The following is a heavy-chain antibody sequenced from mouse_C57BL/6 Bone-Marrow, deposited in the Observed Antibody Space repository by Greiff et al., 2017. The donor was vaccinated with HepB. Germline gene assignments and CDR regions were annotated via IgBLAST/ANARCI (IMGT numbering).Heavy chain of an antibody. CDR2: ISSGGSYT. Sequence: DVHLVESGGDLVKPGGSLKLSCAASGFTFSSYGMSWVRQTPDKRLEWVATISSGGSYTYYPDSVKGRFTISRDNAKNTLYLQMSSLKSEDTAMYYCARHETTVGDYWGQGTTLTVSS. D-gene: IGHD1-1*01. CDR1: GFTFSSYG. CDR3: ARHETTVGDY. V-gene: IGHV5-6*01. J-gene: IGHJ2*01.